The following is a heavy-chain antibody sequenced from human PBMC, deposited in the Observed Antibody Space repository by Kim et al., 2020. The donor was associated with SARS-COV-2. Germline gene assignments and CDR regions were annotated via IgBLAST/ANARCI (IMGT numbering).Heavy chain of an antibody. Sequence: SVKVSCKASGGTFSSYAISWVRQAPGQGLEWMGGIIPIFGTANYAQKFQGRVTITADESTSTAYMELSSLRSEDTAVYYCARGVLPLPNYYYGMDVWGQGTTVTVSS. CDR3: ARGVLPLPNYYYGMDV. CDR1: GGTFSSYA. J-gene: IGHJ6*02. D-gene: IGHD2-15*01. CDR2: IIPIFGTA. V-gene: IGHV1-69*13.